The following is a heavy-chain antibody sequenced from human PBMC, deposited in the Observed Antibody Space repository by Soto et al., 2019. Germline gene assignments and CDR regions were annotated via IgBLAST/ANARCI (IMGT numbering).Heavy chain of an antibody. CDR3: ARGYRGVRNHRIYYCYGMDV. Sequence: QVQLVQSGAEVKKPGSSVKVSCKASGGTFSSYAISWVRQAPGQGLEWMGGIIPICGTANYAQKFQGRVTITAEKSTSTAYMELSSLRSDDTAVYYCARGYRGVRNHRIYYCYGMDVWGQGTTVTVSS. CDR2: IIPICGTA. J-gene: IGHJ6*02. D-gene: IGHD5-18*01. V-gene: IGHV1-69*06. CDR1: GGTFSSYA.